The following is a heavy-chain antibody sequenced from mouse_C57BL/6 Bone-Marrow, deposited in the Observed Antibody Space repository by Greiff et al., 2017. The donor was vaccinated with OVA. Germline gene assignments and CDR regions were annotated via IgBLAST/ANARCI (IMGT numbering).Heavy chain of an antibody. CDR2: ILPGSGST. Sequence: VQLQQSGAELMKPGASVKLSCKATGYTFTGYWIEWVKQRPGHGLEWIGEILPGSGSTNSNEKFKGKATFTADTSSNTAYMQLSSLTTEDSAIYYGARIYDYDDGYWYFDVWGTGTTVTVSS. V-gene: IGHV1-9*01. CDR3: ARIYDYDDGYWYFDV. D-gene: IGHD2-4*01. J-gene: IGHJ1*03. CDR1: GYTFTGYW.